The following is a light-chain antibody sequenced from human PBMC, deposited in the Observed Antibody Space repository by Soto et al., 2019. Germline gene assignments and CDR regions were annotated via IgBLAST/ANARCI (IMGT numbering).Light chain of an antibody. V-gene: IGLV2-14*01. Sequence: QSALTQPASVSGSPGQSITISCTGTSSDVGGYNYVSWYQHHPGKAPKLMIYEVTNRPPGVSNRFSGSKSGNTASLTISGLQAEDEADYYCSSYTSSSTLVFGGGTQLTVL. J-gene: IGLJ2*01. CDR2: EVT. CDR3: SSYTSSSTLV. CDR1: SSDVGGYNY.